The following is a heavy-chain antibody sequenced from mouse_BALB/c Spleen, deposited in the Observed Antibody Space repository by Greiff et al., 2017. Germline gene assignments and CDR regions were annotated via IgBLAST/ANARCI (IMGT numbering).Heavy chain of an antibody. CDR3: TRQLTGHFDY. CDR1: GFTFSNYW. CDR2: IRLKSNNYAT. J-gene: IGHJ2*01. D-gene: IGHD4-1*01. Sequence: EVKLVESGGGLVQPGGSMKLSCVASGFTFSNYWMNWVRQSPEKGLEWVAEIRLKSNNYATHYAESVKGRFTISRDDSKSSVYLQMNNLRAEDTGIYYCTRQLTGHFDYWGQGTTLTVSS. V-gene: IGHV6-6*02.